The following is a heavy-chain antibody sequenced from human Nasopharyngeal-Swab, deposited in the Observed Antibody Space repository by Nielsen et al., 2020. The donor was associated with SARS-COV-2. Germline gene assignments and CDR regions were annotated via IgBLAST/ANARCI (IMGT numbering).Heavy chain of an antibody. J-gene: IGHJ4*02. V-gene: IGHV4-34*01. CDR3: ARVARKFSDY. D-gene: IGHD2-21*01. Sequence: SETLSLTCAVSGGSISSGGYYWSWIRQPPGKGLEWIGEINHSGSTNYNPSLKSRVTISVDTSKNQFSLKLSSVTAADTAVYYCARVARKFSDYWGQGTLVTVSS. CDR1: GGSISSGGYY. CDR2: INHSGST.